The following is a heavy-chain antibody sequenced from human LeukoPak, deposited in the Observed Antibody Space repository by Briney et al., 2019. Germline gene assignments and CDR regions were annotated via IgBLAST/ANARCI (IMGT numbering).Heavy chain of an antibody. CDR1: GGTFSIYA. Sequence: SVTVSFKASGGTFSIYAISWVRQAHGQGSEWMGRIIPILGIANYAQKFQGRVTITADKSTSTAYMELSSLRSEDTAVYYCARGFEANHFDYWGQGTLVTVSS. CDR3: ARGFEANHFDY. D-gene: IGHD3-9*01. CDR2: IIPILGIA. J-gene: IGHJ4*02. V-gene: IGHV1-69*04.